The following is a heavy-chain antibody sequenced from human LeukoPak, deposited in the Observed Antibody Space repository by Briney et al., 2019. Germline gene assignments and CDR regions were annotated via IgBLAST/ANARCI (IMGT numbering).Heavy chain of an antibody. CDR1: GYTFTGYY. D-gene: IGHD6-13*01. J-gene: IGHJ1*01. Sequence: GASVKVSCKASGYTFTGYYMHWVRQAPGQGLEWMGWINPNSGGTNYAQEFQGRVTMTRDTSISTAYMELSRLRSDDTAVYYCARGPAAGTDMQHWGQGTLVTVSS. V-gene: IGHV1-2*02. CDR3: ARGPAAGTDMQH. CDR2: INPNSGGT.